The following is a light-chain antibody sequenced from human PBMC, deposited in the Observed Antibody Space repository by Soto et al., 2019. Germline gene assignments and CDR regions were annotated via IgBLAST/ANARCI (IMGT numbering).Light chain of an antibody. V-gene: IGLV1-40*01. J-gene: IGLJ2*01. Sequence: QAVVTQPPSVSGAPGQRVTISCTGSSSNIGADYDVHWYQHFPGRAPKLLIYGNKNRPSGVPDRFSGTKSGTSASLDITGLQAEDGADYYCQSFDTRLNTVVFGGGTKLTVL. CDR3: QSFDTRLNTVV. CDR1: SSNIGADYD. CDR2: GNK.